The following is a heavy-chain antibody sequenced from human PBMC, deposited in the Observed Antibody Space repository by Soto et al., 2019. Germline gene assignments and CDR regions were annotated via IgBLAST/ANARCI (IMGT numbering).Heavy chain of an antibody. V-gene: IGHV3-7*03. CDR3: ATDILDF. Sequence: EVQLVESGGGLVQPGGSLRLSCAATGFMFSSYWMTWVRQAPGNGLEWVANINQDGSERNYVDSVEGRFTISRDNAKNSVFLQMNSLRAEDTAKYYCATDILDFWGQGTLVTVSS. J-gene: IGHJ4*02. CDR2: INQDGSER. CDR1: GFMFSSYW.